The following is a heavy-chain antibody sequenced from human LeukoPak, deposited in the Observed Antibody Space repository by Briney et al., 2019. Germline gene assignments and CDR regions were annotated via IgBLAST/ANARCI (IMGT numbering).Heavy chain of an antibody. D-gene: IGHD1-26*01. CDR1: GYTFTSYG. CDR2: ISAYNGNT. V-gene: IGHV1-18*01. CDR3: ARDTEGELLGSRAFDY. Sequence: GASVKVSCKASGYTFTSYGIRWVRQAPGQGLEWMGWISAYNGNTNYAQKLQGRVTMTTDTSTSTAYMELRSLRSDDTAVYYCARDTEGELLGSRAFDYRGQGTLVTVSS. J-gene: IGHJ4*02.